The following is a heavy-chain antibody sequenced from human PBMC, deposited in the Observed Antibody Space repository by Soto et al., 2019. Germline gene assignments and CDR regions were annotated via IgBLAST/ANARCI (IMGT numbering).Heavy chain of an antibody. D-gene: IGHD1-20*01. CDR2: IKSKTDAETT. J-gene: IGHJ4*02. CDR3: TTLYQGISN. V-gene: IGHV3-15*01. Sequence: PGGSLRLSCAASGFTFSNAWMSWVRQTPGKGLEWVGRIKSKTDAETTDYAAPVKGRFTISRDDSKNAPYLQMNSLETEDTAVYYCTTLYQGISNWGQGTLVTVSS. CDR1: GFTFSNAW.